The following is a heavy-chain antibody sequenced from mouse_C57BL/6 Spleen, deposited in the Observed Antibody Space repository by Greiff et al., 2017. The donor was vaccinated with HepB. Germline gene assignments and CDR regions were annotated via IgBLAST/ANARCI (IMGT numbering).Heavy chain of an antibody. CDR2: ITPSSGYT. D-gene: IGHD1-1*01. Sequence: VQLQQSGAELAKPGASVQLSCKASGYTFTSYWMHWVKQRPGQGLEWIGYITPSSGYTKYNQKFKDKATLTADKSSSTAYMQLSSLTDEDSAVYDGARRTVVAPYAMDYWGQGTSVTVSS. CDR1: GYTFTSYW. V-gene: IGHV1-7*01. J-gene: IGHJ4*01. CDR3: ARRTVVAPYAMDY.